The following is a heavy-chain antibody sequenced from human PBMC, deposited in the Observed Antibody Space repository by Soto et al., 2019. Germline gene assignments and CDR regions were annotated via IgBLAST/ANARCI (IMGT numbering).Heavy chain of an antibody. CDR1: GGSISSSSYY. CDR3: AGLTRIAAACIDY. J-gene: IGHJ4*02. V-gene: IGHV4-39*01. D-gene: IGHD6-13*01. Sequence: QLQLQESGPGLVKPSETLSLTCTVSGGSISSSSYYWGWIRQPPGKGLEWIGSIYYSGSTYYNPSLKSRVTIAVDTSKNQFSLKMSSVTAADTAVYYCAGLTRIAAACIDYWGQGTLVTVSS. CDR2: IYYSGST.